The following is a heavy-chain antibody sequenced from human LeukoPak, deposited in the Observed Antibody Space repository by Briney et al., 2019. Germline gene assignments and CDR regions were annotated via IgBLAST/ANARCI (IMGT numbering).Heavy chain of an antibody. CDR1: GGSISSGSYY. CDR3: ARARRYAPFDY. Sequence: PSETLSLTCTVSGGSISSGSYYWSWIRQPAGKGLEWIWRFYTSVCTNYNPSLKSRVTISVDTSKNQFSLKLSSVTAADTAVYYCARARRYAPFDYWGQGTLVTVSS. CDR2: FYTSVCT. J-gene: IGHJ4*02. V-gene: IGHV4-61*02. D-gene: IGHD2-2*01.